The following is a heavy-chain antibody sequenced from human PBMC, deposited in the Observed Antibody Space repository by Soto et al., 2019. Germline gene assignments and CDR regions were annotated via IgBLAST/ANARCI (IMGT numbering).Heavy chain of an antibody. V-gene: IGHV1-18*01. CDR3: ARSTPGNPFDI. CDR2: ISVDKGNT. D-gene: IGHD3-10*01. J-gene: IGHJ3*02. CDR1: GYSFTSNG. Sequence: ASVKVSCKASGYSFTSNGISWVRQAPGQGLEWMGWISVDKGNTNYAQKLQGRVTVSRDNSKNSLYLQINSLKADDTAVYYCARSTPGNPFDIWGQGTMVTVSS.